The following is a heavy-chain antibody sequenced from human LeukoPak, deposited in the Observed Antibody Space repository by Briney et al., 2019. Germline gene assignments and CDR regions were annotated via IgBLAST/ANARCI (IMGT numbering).Heavy chain of an antibody. CDR1: GGSINSYY. J-gene: IGHJ3*02. Sequence: PSGTLSLTCTVSGGSINSYYWSWIRQPPGKGLEWIGYIYYSGSTNYNPSLKSRVTISVDTSKNQFSLRLSSVTAADTAVYFCARDIYGAFDIWGQGTMVTVSS. CDR2: IYYSGST. V-gene: IGHV4-59*01. CDR3: ARDIYGAFDI. D-gene: IGHD4-17*01.